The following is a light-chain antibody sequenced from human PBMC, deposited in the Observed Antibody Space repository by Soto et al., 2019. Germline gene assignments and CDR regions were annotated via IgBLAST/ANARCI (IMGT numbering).Light chain of an antibody. CDR3: QSYDSSLSAVV. Sequence: QSVLTQPPSVSGAPGQRVTLSCTGSSTNIGAGYDVHWYQQLLGTAPKLLIYGNNNRPSGVPERFSGSKSGTSASLAITGLQAEDEADYYCQSYDSSLSAVVFGGGTKLTVL. CDR1: STNIGAGYD. CDR2: GNN. J-gene: IGLJ2*01. V-gene: IGLV1-40*01.